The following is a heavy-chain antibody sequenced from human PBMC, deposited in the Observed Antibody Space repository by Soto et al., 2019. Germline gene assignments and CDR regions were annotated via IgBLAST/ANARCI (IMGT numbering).Heavy chain of an antibody. CDR2: IYYSGST. V-gene: IGHV4-31*03. Sequence: QVQLQESGPGLVKPSQTLSLTCTVSGGSISSGGYYWSWIRQHPGKGLEWIGYIYYSGSTYYNPSLKSRVTISVDTSKNQFSLKLRSVTAADTALYYCARLYGSGSYFLTYFDYWGQGTLVTVSS. CDR1: GGSISSGGYY. J-gene: IGHJ4*02. CDR3: ARLYGSGSYFLTYFDY. D-gene: IGHD3-10*01.